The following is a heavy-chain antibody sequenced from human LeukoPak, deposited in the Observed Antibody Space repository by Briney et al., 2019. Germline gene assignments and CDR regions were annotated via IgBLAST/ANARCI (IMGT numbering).Heavy chain of an antibody. Sequence: ASVKVSCKASGYTFTGYYMHWVRQAPGLGLEWMGWINPNSGGTNYAQKFQGRVTMTRDTSISTAYMELSRLRSDDTAVYYCARGSGSYYRTYDYWGQGTLVTVSS. V-gene: IGHV1-2*02. CDR3: ARGSGSYYRTYDY. CDR1: GYTFTGYY. D-gene: IGHD1-26*01. J-gene: IGHJ4*02. CDR2: INPNSGGT.